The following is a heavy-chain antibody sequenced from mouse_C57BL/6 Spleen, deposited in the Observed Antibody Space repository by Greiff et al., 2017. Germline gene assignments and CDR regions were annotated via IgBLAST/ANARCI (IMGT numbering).Heavy chain of an antibody. CDR3: ARGGGSPYYAMDY. D-gene: IGHD1-1*01. J-gene: IGHJ4*01. Sequence: EVKLMESGPELVKPGASVKISCKASGYSFTDYNMNWVKQSNGKSLEWIGVINPNYGTTSYNQKFKGKATLTVDQSSSTAYMQLNSLTSEDSAVYYCARGGGSPYYAMDYWGQGTSVTVSS. CDR2: INPNYGTT. CDR1: GYSFTDYN. V-gene: IGHV1-39*01.